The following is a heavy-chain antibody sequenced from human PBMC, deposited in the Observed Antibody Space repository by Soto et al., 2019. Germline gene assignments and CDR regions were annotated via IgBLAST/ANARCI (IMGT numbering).Heavy chain of an antibody. J-gene: IGHJ6*03. D-gene: IGHD1-7*01. CDR1: GFTFSDYY. CDR3: AREGVTGTTRHYYMDV. CDR2: ISSSGSTI. Sequence: SGGSLRLSCAASGFTFSDYYMSWIRQAPGKGLEWVSYISSSGSTIYYADSVKGRFTISRDNAKNSLYLQMNSLRAEDTAVYYCAREGVTGTTRHYYMDVWGKGTTVTVSS. V-gene: IGHV3-11*01.